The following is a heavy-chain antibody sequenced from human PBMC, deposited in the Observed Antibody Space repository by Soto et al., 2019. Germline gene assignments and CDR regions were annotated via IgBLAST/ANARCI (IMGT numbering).Heavy chain of an antibody. J-gene: IGHJ5*02. D-gene: IGHD3-10*01. V-gene: IGHV1-69*13. CDR3: ARDLLPHMVRGVIGWFDP. CDR2: IIPIFGTA. CDR1: GGTFSSYA. Sequence: ASVKVSCKASGGTFSSYAISWVRQAPGHGLEWMGGIIPIFGTANYAQKFQGRVTITADESTRTAYMELSSRRSEDTAVYYCARDLLPHMVRGVIGWFDPWGQGTLVTVSS.